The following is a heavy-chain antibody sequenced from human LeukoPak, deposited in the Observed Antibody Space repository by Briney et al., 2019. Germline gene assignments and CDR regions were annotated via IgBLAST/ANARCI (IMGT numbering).Heavy chain of an antibody. Sequence: PGGSLRLSCAASGFNFNNYWMSWLRQAPGKGLEWVANIKDDGSEEYYVDSVKGRFTIVRDNAHNSLYLQMNSLRVEDTAIYYCTRVGYIDEGIDYWGQGTLVTVSS. V-gene: IGHV3-7*04. CDR2: IKDDGSEE. D-gene: IGHD5-24*01. J-gene: IGHJ4*02. CDR3: TRVGYIDEGIDY. CDR1: GFNFNNYW.